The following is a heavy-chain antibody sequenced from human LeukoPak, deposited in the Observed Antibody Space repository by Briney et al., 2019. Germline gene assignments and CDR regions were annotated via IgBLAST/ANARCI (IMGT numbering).Heavy chain of an antibody. D-gene: IGHD2/OR15-2a*01. V-gene: IGHV3-30*04. CDR3: AREGKSMAPFDY. CDR1: GFTFSSYA. CDR2: ISYDGSNK. Sequence: GRSLRLSCAASGFTFSSYAIHWVRQAPGKGLEWVAVISYDGSNKYYADSVKGRFTISRDNSKNTLYLQMNSLRAEDTAVYYCAREGKSMAPFDYWGQGTLVTVSS. J-gene: IGHJ4*02.